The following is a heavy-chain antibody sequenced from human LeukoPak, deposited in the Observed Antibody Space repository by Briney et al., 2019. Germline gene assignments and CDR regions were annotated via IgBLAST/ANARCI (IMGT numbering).Heavy chain of an antibody. CDR1: GGSFSGYY. V-gene: IGHV4-34*01. J-gene: IGHJ2*01. CDR2: INHSGST. D-gene: IGHD5-12*01. Sequence: LETLSLTCAVYGGSFSGYYWSWIRQPPGKGLEWIGEINHSGSTNYNPSLKSRVTISVDTSKNQFSLKLSSVTAADTAVYYCARGKGYSGYFRGPSNWYFDLWGRGTLVTVSS. CDR3: ARGKGYSGYFRGPSNWYFDL.